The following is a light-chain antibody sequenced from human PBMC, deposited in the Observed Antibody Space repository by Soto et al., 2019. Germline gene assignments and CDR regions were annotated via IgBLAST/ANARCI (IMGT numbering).Light chain of an antibody. CDR3: QSYDSGLSGVV. V-gene: IGLV1-40*01. CDR2: DNT. CDR1: SSNIGAGYD. Sequence: QSVLTQPPSVSGAPGQRVTISCTGSSSNIGAGYDVQWYQQIPGTAPKLLIFDNTDRPSGVPDRFSASKSGTSASLAITGLQAEDEADFYCQSYDSGLSGVVFGGGTQLTVL. J-gene: IGLJ2*01.